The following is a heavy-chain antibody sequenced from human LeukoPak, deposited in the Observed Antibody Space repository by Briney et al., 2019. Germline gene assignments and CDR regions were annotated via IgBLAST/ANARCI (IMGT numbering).Heavy chain of an antibody. CDR1: GFTFSSYA. D-gene: IGHD3-10*01. J-gene: IGHJ3*02. V-gene: IGHV3-23*01. Sequence: TGGSLRLSCAASGFTFSSYAMSWVRQAPGKGLEWVSAISGSGGSTYYADSVKGRFTTSRDNSKNTLYLQMNSLRAEDTAVYYCAKVFTVRGVPDAFDIWGQGTMVTVSS. CDR2: ISGSGGST. CDR3: AKVFTVRGVPDAFDI.